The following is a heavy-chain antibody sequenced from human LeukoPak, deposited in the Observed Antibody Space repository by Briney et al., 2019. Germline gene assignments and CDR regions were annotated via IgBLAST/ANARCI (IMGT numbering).Heavy chain of an antibody. J-gene: IGHJ4*02. V-gene: IGHV3-20*04. D-gene: IGHD4/OR15-4a*01. CDR2: INWNGGST. CDR1: GFTFDDYG. CDR3: ARDVDYANPRHDY. Sequence: GGSLRLSCAASGFTFDDYGMSWVRQAPGKGLEWVSGINWNGGSTGYADSVKGRFTISRDNAKNSPYLQMNSLRAEDTAVYYCARDVDYANPRHDYWGQGTLVTVSS.